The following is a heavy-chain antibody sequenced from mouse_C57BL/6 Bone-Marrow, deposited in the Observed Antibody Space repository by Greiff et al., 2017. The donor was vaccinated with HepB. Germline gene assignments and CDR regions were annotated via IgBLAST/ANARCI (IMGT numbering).Heavy chain of an antibody. J-gene: IGHJ4*01. CDR3: ASPVVADYYAMDY. V-gene: IGHV1-42*01. CDR1: GYSFTGYY. Sequence: EVQLQQSGPELVKPGASVKISCKASGYSFTGYYMNWVKQSPEKILEWIGEINPSTGGTTYNQKFKAKATLTVDKSSSTAYMQLKSLTSEDSAVYYCASPVVADYYAMDYWGQGTSVTVSS. D-gene: IGHD1-1*01. CDR2: INPSTGGT.